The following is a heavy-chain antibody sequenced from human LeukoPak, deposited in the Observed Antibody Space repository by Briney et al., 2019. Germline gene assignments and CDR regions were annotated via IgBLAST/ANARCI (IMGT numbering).Heavy chain of an antibody. V-gene: IGHV1-2*02. CDR2: INPNSGGT. CDR3: ARDPVTMVRGVTHYYYYMDV. D-gene: IGHD3-10*01. Sequence: ASVKVSCKASGYTFTGYYMHWVRQAPGQGLEWMGWINPNSGGTNYAQKFQGRVTMTRDTSISTAYMELSRLRSDDTAVYYCARDPVTMVRGVTHYYYYMDVWGKGTTVTVSS. J-gene: IGHJ6*03. CDR1: GYTFTGYY.